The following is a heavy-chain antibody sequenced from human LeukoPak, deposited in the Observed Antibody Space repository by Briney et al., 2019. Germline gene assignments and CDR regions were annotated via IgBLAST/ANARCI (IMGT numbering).Heavy chain of an antibody. V-gene: IGHV3-21*01. CDR2: ISSSSSYI. J-gene: IGHJ6*02. CDR3: ARDLSYGMDV. CDR1: GFTFSSYA. Sequence: GGSLRLSCAASGFTFSSYAMSWVRQAPGKGLKWVSSISSSSSYIYYADSVKGRFTISRDNAKNSLYLQMNSLRAEDTAVYYCARDLSYGMDVWGQGTTVTVSS.